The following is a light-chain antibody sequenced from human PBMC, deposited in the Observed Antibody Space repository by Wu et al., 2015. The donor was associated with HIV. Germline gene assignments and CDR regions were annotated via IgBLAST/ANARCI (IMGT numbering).Light chain of an antibody. CDR2: GAS. Sequence: IVLTQSPGTPSLSPGERATLSCRASQSVSSSYLAWYQQKPGQAPRLLIHGASSRATDIPDRISGSGSGTDFTLTISRLEPEDFAVYYCQQYGSSPWTFGQGTKVEIK. J-gene: IGKJ1*01. V-gene: IGKV3-20*01. CDR1: QSVSSSY. CDR3: QQYGSSPWT.